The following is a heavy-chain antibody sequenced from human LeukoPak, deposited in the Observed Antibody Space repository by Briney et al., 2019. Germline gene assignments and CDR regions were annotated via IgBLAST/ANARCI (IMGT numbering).Heavy chain of an antibody. J-gene: IGHJ4*02. CDR3: ARDVPKFGYSSGWYS. V-gene: IGHV7-4-1*02. CDR2: INTNTGNP. D-gene: IGHD6-19*01. CDR1: GYTLTSYA. Sequence: ASVKVSCKASGYTLTSYAMNWVRQAPGQGLEWMGWINTNTGNPTYAQGFTGRFVFSLDTSVSTAYLQISSLKAEDTAVYYCARDVPKFGYSSGWYSWGQGTLVTVSS.